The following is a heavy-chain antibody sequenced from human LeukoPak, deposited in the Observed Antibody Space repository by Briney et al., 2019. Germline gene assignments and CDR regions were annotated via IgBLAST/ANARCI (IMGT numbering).Heavy chain of an antibody. CDR2: ISSSSSTI. V-gene: IGHV3-48*02. Sequence: GGSLRLSCAASGFTFSSYSMNWVRQAPGKGLEWVSYISSSSSTIYYADSVKGRFTISRDNAKNSLYLQMNSLRDEDTAVYYCARDQYDFWSGRDDAFDIRGQGTMVTVSS. J-gene: IGHJ3*02. CDR1: GFTFSSYS. D-gene: IGHD3-3*01. CDR3: ARDQYDFWSGRDDAFDI.